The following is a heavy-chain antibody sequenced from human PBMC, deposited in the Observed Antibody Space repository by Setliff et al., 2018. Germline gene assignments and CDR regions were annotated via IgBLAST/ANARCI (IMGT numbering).Heavy chain of an antibody. CDR3: ARDRYYNSWSGTSITAPHDAFDI. D-gene: IGHD3-3*01. CDR1: GYTLTNYY. J-gene: IGHJ3*02. V-gene: IGHV1-46*03. Sequence: GASVNVSCKASGYTLTNYYMHWVRQAPGQGLEWMGIINPSGGLTRYAQKFQGRVTMTRDTSTSTVYMEVSSLRSEDTAVYYCARDRYYNSWSGTSITAPHDAFDIWGQGTMVTVSS. CDR2: INPSGGLT.